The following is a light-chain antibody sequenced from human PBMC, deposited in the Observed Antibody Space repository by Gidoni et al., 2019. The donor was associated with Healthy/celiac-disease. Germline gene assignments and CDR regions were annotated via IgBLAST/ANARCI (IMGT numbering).Light chain of an antibody. V-gene: IGKV3-20*01. CDR2: GAS. CDR1: QTVSGSY. Sequence: EIVLTQSPGTLSLSPGERATLSCRASQTVSGSYLAWYQQKPGQAPRLLIYGASSRATGIPDRFSGSGSGTDFTLTISRLEPEDFAVYYCQQYGRSAWTFXXXTKVEI. J-gene: IGKJ1*01. CDR3: QQYGRSAWT.